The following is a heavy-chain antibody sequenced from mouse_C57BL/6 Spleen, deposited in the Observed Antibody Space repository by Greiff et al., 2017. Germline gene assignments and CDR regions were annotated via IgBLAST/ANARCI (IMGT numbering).Heavy chain of an antibody. Sequence: QVQLQQPGAELVMPGASVKLSCKASGYTFTSYWMHWVKQSPGQGLEWIGEIDPSDSYTNYNQKFKGKSTLTVDKSSSTAYMQLSSLTSEDSAVYYCARVLGGGSYYAMDYWGQGTSVTVSS. D-gene: IGHD4-1*01. CDR2: IDPSDSYT. J-gene: IGHJ4*01. V-gene: IGHV1-69*01. CDR3: ARVLGGGSYYAMDY. CDR1: GYTFTSYW.